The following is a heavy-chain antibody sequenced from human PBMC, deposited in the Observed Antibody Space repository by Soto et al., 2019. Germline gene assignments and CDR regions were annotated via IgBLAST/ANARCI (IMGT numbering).Heavy chain of an antibody. V-gene: IGHV2-5*02. CDR1: GFSLSTCGVD. D-gene: IGHD6-6*01. CDR2: IYWDDDK. CDR3: AHRRPYSNSPEYFFDY. J-gene: IGHJ4*02. Sequence: QITLKESGPTLVKPTQTLTLTCTFSGFSLSTCGVDVGWIRQPPGKALEWLALIYWDDDKRYSPSLKSRLTITKDTSKNRVVLTMTNMDPLDTATYYCAHRRPYSNSPEYFFDYWGQVTLVTVSS.